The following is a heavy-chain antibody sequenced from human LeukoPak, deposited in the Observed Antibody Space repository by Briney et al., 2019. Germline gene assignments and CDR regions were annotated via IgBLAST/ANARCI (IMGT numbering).Heavy chain of an antibody. CDR3: VKDDSYYYGSGSSND. V-gene: IGHV3-64D*06. CDR2: ITSIGGST. Sequence: GGSLRLSCSASGFTFSRYIMHWVRQAPGKGLEYVSAITSIGGSTYYADSVKGRFTISRDNSKNTLYLQMSSLRPEDTAVYYCVKDDSYYYGSGSSNDWGQGTLVTVSS. J-gene: IGHJ4*02. CDR1: GFTFSRYI. D-gene: IGHD3-10*01.